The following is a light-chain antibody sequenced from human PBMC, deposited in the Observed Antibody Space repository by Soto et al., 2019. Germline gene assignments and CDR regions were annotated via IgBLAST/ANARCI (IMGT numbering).Light chain of an antibody. CDR3: QQYGSSPWT. J-gene: IGKJ1*01. CDR1: QSVSSSY. V-gene: IGKV3-20*01. Sequence: EIVLTQSPGTLSLSPGERATLSCRASQSVSSSYLAWYQQQPGQAPRLLIYGASSRATGIPDRFSGSESGTDFTLTISRLEPEDFAVFYCQQYGSSPWTFGQGTKVDIK. CDR2: GAS.